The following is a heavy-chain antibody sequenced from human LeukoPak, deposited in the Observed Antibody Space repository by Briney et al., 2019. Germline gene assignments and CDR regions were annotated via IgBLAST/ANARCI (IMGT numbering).Heavy chain of an antibody. Sequence: PSETLPLTCTVSGASVSSSSYYWEWIRQPPGKGLERVGSIFYSGSTSYNPSLKSRVTMSVDTSKNQFSLRLSSVTATDTAVYYCATRRSGSHPYYWGQGTLVTVSS. D-gene: IGHD1-26*01. J-gene: IGHJ4*02. CDR2: IFYSGST. CDR3: ATRRSGSHPYY. V-gene: IGHV4-39*01. CDR1: GASVSSSSYY.